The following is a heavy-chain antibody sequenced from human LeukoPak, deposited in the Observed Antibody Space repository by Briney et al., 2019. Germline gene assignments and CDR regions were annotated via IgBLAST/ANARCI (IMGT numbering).Heavy chain of an antibody. J-gene: IGHJ3*02. V-gene: IGHV3-21*01. Sequence: PGGSLRLSCVAYGFNFELYAMSWVRQAPGKGLGWLSAISRHDDYIYYAASVRGRFTISRDNARNSLFLQMNSLRVDDTAVYFCARDLSFGAPVAFDIWGQGTMVTVAS. CDR1: GFNFELYA. CDR3: ARDLSFGAPVAFDI. CDR2: ISRHDDYI. D-gene: IGHD3-10*01.